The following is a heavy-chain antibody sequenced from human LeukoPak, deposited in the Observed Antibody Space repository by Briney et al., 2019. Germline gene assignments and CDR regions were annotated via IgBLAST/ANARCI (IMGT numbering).Heavy chain of an antibody. CDR2: ISSSSSYI. V-gene: IGHV3-21*01. CDR1: GFTSSNYA. Sequence: PGGSLRLSCAASGFTSSNYAMSWVRQAPGKGLEWVSSISSSSSYIYYADSVKDRFTISRDNAKNSLYLQMNSLRAEDTAVYYCARDYGDYGPWGQGTLVTVCS. CDR3: ARDYGDYGP. D-gene: IGHD4-17*01. J-gene: IGHJ5*02.